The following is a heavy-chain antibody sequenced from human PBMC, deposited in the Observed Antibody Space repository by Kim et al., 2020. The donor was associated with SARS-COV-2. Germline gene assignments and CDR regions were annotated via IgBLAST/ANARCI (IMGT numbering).Heavy chain of an antibody. CDR1: GFTFSSYA. CDR2: ISNDGSNK. V-gene: IGHV3-30*04. Sequence: GGSLRLSCAASGFTFSSYAMHWVRQAPGKGLEWVAVISNDGSNKYYADSVKGRFTISRDNSKNTLYLQMNSLRAEDTAVYYCARENYYGSGSFYYYYYYGMDAWGQGTPVPVSS. D-gene: IGHD3-10*01. J-gene: IGHJ6*02. CDR3: ARENYYGSGSFYYYYYYGMDA.